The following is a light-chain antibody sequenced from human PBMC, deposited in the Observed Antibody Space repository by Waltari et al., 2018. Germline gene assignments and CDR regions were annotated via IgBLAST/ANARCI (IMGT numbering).Light chain of an antibody. CDR3: QQLHTYPLT. CDR1: QDIAGY. CDR2: VSS. V-gene: IGKV1-9*01. J-gene: IGKJ4*01. Sequence: IQLTQSPSSLSASVGDRHTITFRAIQDIAGYLAWYQQKPGKAPNLLIYVSSTLQSGVPSRFSGSGSGTVFTLTISSLQPEDFATYYCQQLHTYPLTFGGGTTVDI.